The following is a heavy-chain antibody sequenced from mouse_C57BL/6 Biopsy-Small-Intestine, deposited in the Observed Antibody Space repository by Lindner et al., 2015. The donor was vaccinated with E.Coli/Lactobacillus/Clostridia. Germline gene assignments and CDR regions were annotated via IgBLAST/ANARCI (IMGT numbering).Heavy chain of an antibody. CDR2: IYPGGGYT. Sequence: VQLQESGAELVRPGTSVKMSCKASGYTFTNYWIGWAKQRPGHGLEWIGDIYPGGGYTNYNKKFKGKATLTADKSSSTAYMQFSSLTSEDSAIYYCARETRDYFDYWGQGTTLTVSS. V-gene: IGHV1-63*01. CDR3: ARETRDYFDY. CDR1: GYTFTNYW. J-gene: IGHJ2*01.